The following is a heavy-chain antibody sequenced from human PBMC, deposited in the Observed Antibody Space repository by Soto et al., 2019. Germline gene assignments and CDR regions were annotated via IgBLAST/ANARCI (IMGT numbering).Heavy chain of an antibody. CDR1: GGSISSGDYY. Sequence: QVQLQESGPGLVKPSHTLSLTCTVSGGSISSGDYYWSWISKPPGKGMEWIGYIYYSGSTYYNPSLKSRVTISVDTSTNQFSLKLSSVTAEDTAVYYCAPRIDSSGYYYFDYWGQGNLVTVAS. V-gene: IGHV4-30-4*01. D-gene: IGHD3-22*01. CDR2: IYYSGST. J-gene: IGHJ4*02. CDR3: APRIDSSGYYYFDY.